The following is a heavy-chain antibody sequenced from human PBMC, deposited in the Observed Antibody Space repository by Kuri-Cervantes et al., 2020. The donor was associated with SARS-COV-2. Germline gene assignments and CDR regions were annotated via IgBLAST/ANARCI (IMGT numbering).Heavy chain of an antibody. D-gene: IGHD2-2*01. V-gene: IGHV1-69*06. CDR3: ARPYCSTSTCYDGTFDS. Sequence: SVKVSCKASGGTFSSYAVTWVRQAPGQGLEWMGRIIPLFGTTIYAQKFRGRVTLTADKSTNTAYMGLSSLRSEDTAVYYCARPYCSTSTCYDGTFDSWGQGTLVTVSS. J-gene: IGHJ4*02. CDR2: IIPLFGTT. CDR1: GGTFSSYA.